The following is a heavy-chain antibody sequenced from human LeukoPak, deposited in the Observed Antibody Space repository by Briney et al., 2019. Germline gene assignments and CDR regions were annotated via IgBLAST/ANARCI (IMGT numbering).Heavy chain of an antibody. V-gene: IGHV3-23*01. Sequence: GGSLRLSCAASGFTFSSYAMSWVRQAPGEGLEWVSAISGSGGSAYYADSVKGRFTISRDNSKNTLYLQMNSLRAEDTAVYYCGKGIYSSGWSYFDYLGQGTLVTVSS. CDR3: GKGIYSSGWSYFDY. J-gene: IGHJ4*01. CDR1: GFTFSSYA. CDR2: ISGSGGSA. D-gene: IGHD6-19*01.